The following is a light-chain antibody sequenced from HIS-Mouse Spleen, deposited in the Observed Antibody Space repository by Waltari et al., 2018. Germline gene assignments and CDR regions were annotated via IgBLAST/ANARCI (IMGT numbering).Light chain of an antibody. CDR1: NIGSKS. Sequence: SYVLTQPPSVSVAPGKTARITCGGNNIGSKSVHWYQQKPGQAPVLVVYDDSERPSGITERFSGSNSGNTATLTISRVEAGDEADYYCQVWDSSSDHVVFGGGTKLTVL. J-gene: IGLJ2*01. CDR2: DDS. V-gene: IGLV3-21*03. CDR3: QVWDSSSDHVV.